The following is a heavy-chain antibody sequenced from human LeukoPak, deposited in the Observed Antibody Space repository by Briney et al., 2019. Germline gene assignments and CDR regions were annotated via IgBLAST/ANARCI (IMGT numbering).Heavy chain of an antibody. CDR2: IYYSGST. CDR3: ARDPVVGATR. D-gene: IGHD1-26*01. Sequence: SETLSLTCTVSGGSISSYYWSWIRQPPGKGLEWIGYIYYSGSTNYNPSLKSRVTISVDTSKNQFSPKLSSVTAADTAVYYCARDPVVGATRWGQGTLVTVSS. CDR1: GGSISSYY. V-gene: IGHV4-59*12. J-gene: IGHJ4*02.